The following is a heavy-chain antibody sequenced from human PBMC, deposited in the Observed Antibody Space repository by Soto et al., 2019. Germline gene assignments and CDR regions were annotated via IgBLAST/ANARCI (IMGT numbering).Heavy chain of an antibody. CDR2: IYYSGST. CDR3: ARLVYCNSTSCYVMILDY. D-gene: IGHD2-2*01. CDR1: GGSISRYY. V-gene: IGHV4-59*01. J-gene: IGHJ4*02. Sequence: SETLSQICTVSGGSISRYYWSWIRKNPGKGLEWIGYIYYSGSTNYNPSPKSRVTISVDTSKNQFSLKLSSVTAADTAVYYCARLVYCNSTSCYVMILDYWGQGTLVTVSA.